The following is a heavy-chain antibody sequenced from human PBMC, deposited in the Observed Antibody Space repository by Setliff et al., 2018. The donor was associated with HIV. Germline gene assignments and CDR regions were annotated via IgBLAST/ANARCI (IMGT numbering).Heavy chain of an antibody. CDR1: GGSISSYY. CDR3: ARRSLEYYYDSSATGAFDI. Sequence: SETLSLTCTVSGGSISSYYWSWIRQPPGKGLEWIGYIYYSGSTNYNPSLKSRVTISVDTSKNQFSLKPSSVTAADTAVYYCARRSLEYYYDSSATGAFDIWGQGTMVTVSS. D-gene: IGHD3-22*01. V-gene: IGHV4-59*01. CDR2: IYYSGST. J-gene: IGHJ3*02.